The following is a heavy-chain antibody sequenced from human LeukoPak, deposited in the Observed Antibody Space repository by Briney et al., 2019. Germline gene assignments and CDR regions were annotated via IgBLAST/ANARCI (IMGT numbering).Heavy chain of an antibody. CDR3: ASPRHNWNYPDV. V-gene: IGHV1-2*02. Sequence: ASVKVSCKASGYAFTDYYLHWVRQAPGQGLEWMGWNSPNTGDTNYAQKFQGRVTMTSDTSITTAYMELSSLRSDDTAVYYCASPRHNWNYPDVWGQGTTVTISS. CDR2: NSPNTGDT. J-gene: IGHJ6*02. CDR1: GYAFTDYY. D-gene: IGHD1-7*01.